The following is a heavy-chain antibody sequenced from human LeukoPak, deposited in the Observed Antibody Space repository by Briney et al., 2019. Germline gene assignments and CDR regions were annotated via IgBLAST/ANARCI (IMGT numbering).Heavy chain of an antibody. CDR2: IYTSGST. CDR1: GGSISSGSYY. D-gene: IGHD6-6*01. Sequence: SETLSLTCTVSGGSISSGSYYWSWIRQPAGKGLEWIGRIYTSGSTNYNPSLKSRVTITVDTSKNQFSLKLSSVTAADTAVYYCASSSYLDVWGKGTMVTISS. V-gene: IGHV4-61*02. CDR3: ASSSYLDV. J-gene: IGHJ6*03.